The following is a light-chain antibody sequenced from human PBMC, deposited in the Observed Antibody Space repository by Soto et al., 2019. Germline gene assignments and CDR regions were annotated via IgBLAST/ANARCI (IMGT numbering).Light chain of an antibody. Sequence: QSVLTQPPSASGTPGQRVTISCSGSNSNIGRNTVSWYQQVPGTAPKSLIYSDDQRPSGVPDRISGSRSGTSASLAISGLQSGDEAEYYCAPWDDTLRARVFGGGTKLTVL. CDR3: APWDDTLRARV. CDR1: NSNIGRNT. J-gene: IGLJ2*01. V-gene: IGLV1-44*01. CDR2: SDD.